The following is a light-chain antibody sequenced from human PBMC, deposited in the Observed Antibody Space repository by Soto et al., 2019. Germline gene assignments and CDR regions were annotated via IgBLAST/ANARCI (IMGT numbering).Light chain of an antibody. J-gene: IGKJ1*01. CDR3: HHFGYSPRT. V-gene: IGKV3-20*01. Sequence: EIVLTQSPGTLSLSRVETATLSCRASQTVNSDYLAWFQQRPGQAPRLLIFATSRRATDIPDRVSGSGSGTDSTIAIRRLEPEDFALYCCHHFGYSPRTLGQGTKVDSK. CDR1: QTVNSDY. CDR2: ATS.